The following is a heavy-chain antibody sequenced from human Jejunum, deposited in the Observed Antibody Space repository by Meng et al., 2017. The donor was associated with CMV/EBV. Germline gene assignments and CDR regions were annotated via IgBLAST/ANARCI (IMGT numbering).Heavy chain of an antibody. CDR2: IYSGGSTT. V-gene: IGHV3-23*03. CDR1: GFPFTTSA. D-gene: IGHD2-21*01. CDR3: AKAESSAWYSSDH. J-gene: IGHJ5*02. Sequence: ASGFPFTTSAMSWVRHAPGKGLEWVSVIYSGGSTTYYADSVKGRFTISRDNSKNTLYLQMNSLRAEDTAIYYCAKAESSAWYSSDHWGQGTLVTVSS.